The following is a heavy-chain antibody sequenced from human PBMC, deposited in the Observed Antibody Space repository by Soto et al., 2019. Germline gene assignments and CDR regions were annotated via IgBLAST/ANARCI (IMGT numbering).Heavy chain of an antibody. CDR1: GFTFSSYA. J-gene: IGHJ2*01. CDR3: ARPRWRDDYNWGYFDL. CDR2: ISYDGSNK. D-gene: IGHD4-4*01. V-gene: IGHV3-30-3*01. Sequence: QVQLVESGGGVVQPGRSLRLSCAASGFTFSSYAMHWVRQAPGKGLEWGAVISYDGSNKYYADSVKGRFTISRDNSKNTLYLQMNSLRTEDTAVYYCARPRWRDDYNWGYFDLWGRGTLVTVSS.